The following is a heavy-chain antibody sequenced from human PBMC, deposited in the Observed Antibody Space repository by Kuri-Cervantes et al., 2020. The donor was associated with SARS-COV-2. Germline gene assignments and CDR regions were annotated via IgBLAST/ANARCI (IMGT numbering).Heavy chain of an antibody. CDR3: ARVVLSTVTTIFVAAYDAFDI. D-gene: IGHD4-17*01. J-gene: IGHJ3*02. CDR2: ISWNSGSI. Sequence: GGSLRLSCAASGFTFDDYAMHWVRQAPGKGLEWVSGISWNSGSIGYADSVKGRFTISRDNAKNSLYLQMNSLRAEDTAVYYCARVVLSTVTTIFVAAYDAFDIWGQGTMVTVSS. CDR1: GFTFDDYA. V-gene: IGHV3-9*01.